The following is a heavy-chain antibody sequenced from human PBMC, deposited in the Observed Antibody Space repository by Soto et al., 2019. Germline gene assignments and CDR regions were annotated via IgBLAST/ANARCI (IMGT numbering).Heavy chain of an antibody. CDR3: ARDGEGDYNDFDY. V-gene: IGHV3-7*01. Sequence: EVQLVESGGGLVQPGGSLRLSCAASGFSFSSYWMSWVRQAPGKGLEWVANIKEDGSDKYYVDSVKGRFTISRDNTKNSPYLQMNSLRGEDTAVYYCARDGEGDYNDFDYWGQGTLVTVSS. CDR1: GFSFSSYW. J-gene: IGHJ4*02. D-gene: IGHD1-1*01. CDR2: IKEDGSDK.